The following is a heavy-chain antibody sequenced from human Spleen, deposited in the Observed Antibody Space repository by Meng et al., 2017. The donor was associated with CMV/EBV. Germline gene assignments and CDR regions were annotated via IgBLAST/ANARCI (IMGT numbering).Heavy chain of an antibody. CDR3: ARDSAATVDY. J-gene: IGHJ4*02. D-gene: IGHD2-15*01. CDR2: INPNSGGT. Sequence: ASVKVSCKASGYTFTAYYIDWVRQAPGQGPEWMGWINPNSGGTNYAQKFQGRVTMTRDTSTSTAYMELSGLRSDDTAVYYCARDSAATVDYWGQGTLVTVSS. V-gene: IGHV1-2*02. CDR1: GYTFTAYY.